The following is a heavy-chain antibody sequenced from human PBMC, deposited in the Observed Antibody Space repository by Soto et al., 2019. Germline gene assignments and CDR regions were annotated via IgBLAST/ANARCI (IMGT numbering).Heavy chain of an antibody. CDR1: GFTFSSAW. CDR3: TTLFGLLDAFDI. CDR2: IKSKTDGGTT. Sequence: VGSLRLSCAASGFTFSSAWMSWVRQAPGKGLEWVGRIKSKTDGGTTDYAAPVKGRFTISRDDSKNTLYLQMNSLKTEDTAVYYCTTLFGLLDAFDIWGQGTMVTVSS. D-gene: IGHD2-21*01. J-gene: IGHJ3*02. V-gene: IGHV3-15*01.